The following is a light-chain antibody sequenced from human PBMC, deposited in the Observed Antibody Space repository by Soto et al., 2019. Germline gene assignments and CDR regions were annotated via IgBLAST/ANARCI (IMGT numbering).Light chain of an antibody. V-gene: IGKV1-5*03. CDR1: QTISSW. CDR2: KAS. CDR3: QHYNSYSEA. J-gene: IGKJ1*01. Sequence: DIHMSQSPSTLSGSVGYRFTITCGARQTISSWLDWYQQKPGKAPKLLIYKASTLKSGVPSRFRGSGSGTAFTLTISSLQPDDFEPYYCQHYNSYSEAFGQGTKVDTK.